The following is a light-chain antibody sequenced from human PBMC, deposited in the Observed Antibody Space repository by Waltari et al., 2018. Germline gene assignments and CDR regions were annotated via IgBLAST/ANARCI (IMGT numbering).Light chain of an antibody. CDR3: SSYAGSNSHV. J-gene: IGLJ1*01. CDR1: STAVCGYHY. V-gene: IGLV2-8*01. Sequence: QSALTQPPSASGSPGQSLTMSCTGTSTAVCGYHYVSWYQQHPGTVPNPIIYEVSARPSGVPHRFSGSKSGNTASLTVSGLQAEDEADYYCSSYAGSNSHVFGTGTRVTVL. CDR2: EVS.